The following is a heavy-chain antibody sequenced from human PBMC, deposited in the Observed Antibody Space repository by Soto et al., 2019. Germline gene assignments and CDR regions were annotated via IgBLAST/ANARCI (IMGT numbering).Heavy chain of an antibody. CDR3: ASPKIAFYNWFDP. Sequence: SETLSLTCTVSGGTISSSSYYWGWIRQPPGKGLEWIGSIYYSGSTYYNPSLKSRVTISVDTSKNQFSLKLSSVTAADTAVYYCASPKIAFYNWFDPWGQGTLVTVSS. CDR1: GGTISSSSYY. D-gene: IGHD3-3*02. V-gene: IGHV4-39*01. CDR2: IYYSGST. J-gene: IGHJ5*02.